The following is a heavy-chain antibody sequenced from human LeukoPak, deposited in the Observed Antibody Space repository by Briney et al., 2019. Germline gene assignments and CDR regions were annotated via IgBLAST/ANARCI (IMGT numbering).Heavy chain of an antibody. J-gene: IGHJ4*02. CDR1: GGSISSSSYH. CDR2: IYHSGNT. Sequence: PSETLSLTCTVSGGSISSSSYHWGWIRQPPGKGLEWIGSIYHSGNTYYNPSLKSRVTISVDTSKNQFSLQLNSVTPEDTAVYYCALVLRGSNAFDYWGQGTLVTVSS. CDR3: ALVLRGSNAFDY. V-gene: IGHV4-39*01. D-gene: IGHD2/OR15-2a*01.